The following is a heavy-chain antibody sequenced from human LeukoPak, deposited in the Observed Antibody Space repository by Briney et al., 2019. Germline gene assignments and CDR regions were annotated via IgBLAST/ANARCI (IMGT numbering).Heavy chain of an antibody. CDR1: ESTVSNYA. V-gene: IGHV3-23*01. CDR2: ISGSGSST. CDR3: ARDRGSDIVIVPADIRPSTYSYYGLDV. Sequence: PGGSLRLSCVASESTVSNYAMSWVRQAPGKGLDWLSAISGSGSSTYYAEAVKGRFTISRDNSKNTLYLQMNSLRVEDTAVYYCARDRGSDIVIVPADIRPSTYSYYGLDVWGQGTTATVSS. J-gene: IGHJ6*02. D-gene: IGHD2-2*01.